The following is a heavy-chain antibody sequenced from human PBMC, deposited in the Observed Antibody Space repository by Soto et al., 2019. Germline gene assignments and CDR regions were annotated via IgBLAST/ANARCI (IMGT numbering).Heavy chain of an antibody. CDR3: AKDMVRTHAKGWFDP. CDR1: GFTFSSYA. V-gene: IGHV3-23*01. Sequence: SGFTFSSYAMSWVRQAPGKGLEWVSAISGSGGSTYYADSVKGRFTISRDNSKNTLYLQMNSLRAEDTAVYYCAKDMVRTHAKGWFDPWGQGTLVTVS. CDR2: ISGSGGST. D-gene: IGHD3-10*01. J-gene: IGHJ5*02.